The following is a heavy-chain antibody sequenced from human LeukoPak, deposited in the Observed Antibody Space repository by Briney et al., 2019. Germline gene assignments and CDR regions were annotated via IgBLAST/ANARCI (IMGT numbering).Heavy chain of an antibody. CDR2: IYHSGST. V-gene: IGHV4-30-2*01. D-gene: IGHD3-10*01. J-gene: IGHJ4*02. CDR1: DYY. Sequence: DYYMSWIRQPPGKGLEWIGYIYHSGSTYYNPSLKSRVTISVDRSKNQFSLKLSSVTAADTAVYYCARELLGIDYWGQGTLVTVSS. CDR3: ARELLGIDY.